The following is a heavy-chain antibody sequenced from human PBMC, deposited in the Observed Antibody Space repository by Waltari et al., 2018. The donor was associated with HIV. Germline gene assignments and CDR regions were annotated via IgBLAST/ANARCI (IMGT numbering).Heavy chain of an antibody. CDR2: INPSGERT. Sequence: QVKLVQSGAEVKKPGASVKVSCKASGYTFTRYYMHWVRQAPGQGLEWMGVINPSGERTVYAQKFQGRVTMTRDASTSTVYMVLSTLRSEDTAVYYCARGFSGFDYWGQGTLITVSS. J-gene: IGHJ4*02. CDR3: ARGFSGFDY. V-gene: IGHV1-46*01. CDR1: GYTFTRYY.